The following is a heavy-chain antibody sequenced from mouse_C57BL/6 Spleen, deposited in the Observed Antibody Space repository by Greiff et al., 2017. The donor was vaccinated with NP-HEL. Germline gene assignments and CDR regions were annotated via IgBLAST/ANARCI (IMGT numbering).Heavy chain of an antibody. V-gene: IGHV1-69*01. CDR2: IDPSDSYT. CDR3: ARRVGYYGNYVDY. CDR1: GYTFTSYW. Sequence: VQLQQSGAELVMPGASVKLSCKASGYTFTSYWMHWVKQRPGQGLEWIGEIDPSDSYTNYNQKFKGKSTLTVDKSSSTAYMQLSSLTSEDSAVYYCARRVGYYGNYVDYWGQRTSVTVSS. J-gene: IGHJ4*01. D-gene: IGHD2-1*01.